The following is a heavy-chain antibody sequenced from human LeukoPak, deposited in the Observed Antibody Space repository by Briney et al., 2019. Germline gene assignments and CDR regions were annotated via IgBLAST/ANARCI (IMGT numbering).Heavy chain of an antibody. CDR2: IYYSGST. Sequence: PSETLSLTCAVSGGSISSGGYYWSWIRQPPGKGLEWIGYIYYSGSTNYNPSLKSRVTISVDTSKNQFSLKLSSVTAADTAVYYCARHLEPAADAFDIWGQGTMVTVSS. V-gene: IGHV4-61*08. J-gene: IGHJ3*02. CDR1: GGSISSGGYY. CDR3: ARHLEPAADAFDI. D-gene: IGHD2-2*01.